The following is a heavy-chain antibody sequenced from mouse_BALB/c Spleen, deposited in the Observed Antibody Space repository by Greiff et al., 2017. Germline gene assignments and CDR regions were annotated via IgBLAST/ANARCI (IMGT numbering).Heavy chain of an antibody. Sequence: EVQLQQSGPELVKPGPSLTISCKASGYSFTGYTMNWVKQSHGKNLEWIGLINPYNGGTSYNQKFKGKATLTVDTSSSTAYMELLSLTSEDTAVYYCAREEMITATVYAMDYWGQGTSVTVSS. V-gene: IGHV1-18*01. D-gene: IGHD2-4*01. CDR3: AREEMITATVYAMDY. CDR2: INPYNGGT. J-gene: IGHJ4*01. CDR1: GYSFTGYT.